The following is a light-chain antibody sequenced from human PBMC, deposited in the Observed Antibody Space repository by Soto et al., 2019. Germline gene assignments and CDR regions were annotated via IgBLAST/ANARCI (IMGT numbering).Light chain of an antibody. CDR2: HTS. V-gene: IGLV7-46*01. CDR3: SLSYSGVRV. Sequence: QAVVTQEPSLTVSPGGTVTLTCGSSTGAVTSSHYPYWFQQKPGQAPRALIYHTSNKHSWTPARFSGSLLGGKPALILSGAHPEDEADYYCSLSYSGVRVYGGGTKLTVL. J-gene: IGLJ3*02. CDR1: TGAVTSSHY.